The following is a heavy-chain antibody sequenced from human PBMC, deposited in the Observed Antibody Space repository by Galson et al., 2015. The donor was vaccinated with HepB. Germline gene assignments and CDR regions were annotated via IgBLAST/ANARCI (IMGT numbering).Heavy chain of an antibody. CDR3: AKLNWPHFDF. D-gene: IGHD4/OR15-4a*01. CDR1: GFTFTIYA. Sequence: SLRLSCAASGFTFTIYAMTWVRQAPGRGLEWVSTIRGSGTGTYYAVPVKGRFTISRDNSKNTLHLQMNSRRAEDTAIYYCAKLNWPHFDFWGQGTLVTVSS. V-gene: IGHV3-23*01. J-gene: IGHJ4*02. CDR2: IRGSGTGT.